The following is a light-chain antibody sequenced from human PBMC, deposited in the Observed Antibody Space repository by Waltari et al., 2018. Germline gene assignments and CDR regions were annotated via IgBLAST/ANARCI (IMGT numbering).Light chain of an antibody. J-gene: IGKJ4*01. CDR1: QSVLYSSNNKNY. Sequence: DIVMTQSPDSLAVSLGARATINCKSSQSVLYSSNNKNYLAWYQQKPGQPPKLLIYWASTRESGVPDRFSGSGSGTDFTLTISSLQAEDVAVYYCQQRSSWAFGGGTKVEIK. V-gene: IGKV4-1*01. CDR3: QQRSSWA. CDR2: WAS.